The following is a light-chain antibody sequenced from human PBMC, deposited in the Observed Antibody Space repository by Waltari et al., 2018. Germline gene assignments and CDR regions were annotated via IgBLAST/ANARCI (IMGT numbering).Light chain of an antibody. J-gene: IGKJ2*01. CDR1: HDINGH. V-gene: IGKV1D-16*01. CDR3: LQYNTYPYT. CDR2: ATS. Sequence: IQMTQSPSSLSASVGDRVTITCRASHDINGHLAWYQQKPEKAPKSLIYATSSLHSGVPTTFSGSGSGTDYSLTISSLQPEDFATYYCLQYNTYPYTFGQGTKLDIK.